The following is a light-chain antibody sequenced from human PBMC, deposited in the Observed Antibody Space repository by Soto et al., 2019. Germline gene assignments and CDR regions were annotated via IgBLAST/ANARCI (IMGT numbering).Light chain of an antibody. Sequence: EVVLTQSPSTLSLSRGERATLSCRASERIYSAYLGWYQQKPGQAPRLLIYGTSSRATGIPDRFSGSGSGTDFTLTISSLEPEDFAVYYCQQRSNWPLTFGGGTRLEI. CDR2: GTS. CDR1: ERIYSAY. J-gene: IGKJ5*01. V-gene: IGKV3D-20*02. CDR3: QQRSNWPLT.